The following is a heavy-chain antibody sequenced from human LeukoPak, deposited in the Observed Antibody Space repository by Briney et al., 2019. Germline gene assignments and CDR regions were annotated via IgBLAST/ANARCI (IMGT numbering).Heavy chain of an antibody. D-gene: IGHD5-12*01. Sequence: PGGSLRLSCAASGFTFSSYSMNWVRQAPGKGLEWVSAISGSGGSTYYADSVKGRFTISRDNSKNTLYLRMNSLRAEDTALYYCAKGYSGYDYWAFDIWGQGTMVTVSS. J-gene: IGHJ3*02. CDR2: ISGSGGST. V-gene: IGHV3-23*01. CDR1: GFTFSSYS. CDR3: AKGYSGYDYWAFDI.